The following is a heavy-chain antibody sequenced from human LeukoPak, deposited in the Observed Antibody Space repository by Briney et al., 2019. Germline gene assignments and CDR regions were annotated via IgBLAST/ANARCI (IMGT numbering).Heavy chain of an antibody. CDR2: VFYSGST. D-gene: IGHD5-18*01. CDR3: ARSPTGYSFGPYYFYGMDV. V-gene: IGHV4-59*08. J-gene: IGHJ6*02. CDR1: GGSISTYY. Sequence: PSETLSLTCTVSGGSISTYYWSWVRQPPGKGLEWIGYVFYSGSTNYSPSLKSRVSISVDTSKNQFTLKVASVTAADTAVYYCARSPTGYSFGPYYFYGMDVWGQGTTVIVSS.